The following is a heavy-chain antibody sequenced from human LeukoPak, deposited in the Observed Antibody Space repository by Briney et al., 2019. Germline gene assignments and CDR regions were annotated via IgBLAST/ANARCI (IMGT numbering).Heavy chain of an antibody. Sequence: VASVKVSCKASGYTFTSYDINWVRQATGQGLEWMGIINPSGGSTSYAQKFQGRVTMTRDMSTSTVYMELSSLRSEDTAVYYCAIIRSGWGDNFDYWGQGTLVTVSS. CDR3: AIIRSGWGDNFDY. CDR2: INPSGGST. V-gene: IGHV1-46*01. D-gene: IGHD6-19*01. CDR1: GYTFTSYD. J-gene: IGHJ4*02.